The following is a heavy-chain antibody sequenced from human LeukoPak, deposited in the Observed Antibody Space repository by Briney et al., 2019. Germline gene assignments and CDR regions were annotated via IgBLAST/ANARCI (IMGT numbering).Heavy chain of an antibody. V-gene: IGHV3-30*02. CDR1: GFTFSSYG. D-gene: IGHD1-14*01. J-gene: IGHJ5*02. CDR2: IRYDGSNK. Sequence: GGSLRLSCAASGFTFSSYGMHWVRQAPGKGLEWVAFIRYDGSNKYYADSVKGRFTISRDNSKYPLYLQMNSLRAEDTSIYFCAKDTTPPKAGFDPWGQGTLVTVSS. CDR3: AKDTTPPKAGFDP.